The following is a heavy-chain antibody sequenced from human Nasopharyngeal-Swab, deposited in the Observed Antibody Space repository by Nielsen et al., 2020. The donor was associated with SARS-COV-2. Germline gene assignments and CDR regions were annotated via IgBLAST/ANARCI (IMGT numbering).Heavy chain of an antibody. V-gene: IGHV3-53*01. CDR2: TEIGGTT. CDR1: GLTVSSTY. CDR3: ARDGDKYSEY. J-gene: IGHJ4*02. D-gene: IGHD6-6*01. Sequence: GGSLRLSCAVSGLTVSSTYMSWVRQAPGKGLEWVSVTEIGGTTHYADSVKGRFSISRDSSTNTLYLQMNNVRAEDTAVYYCARDGDKYSEYWGQGSLVTVSS.